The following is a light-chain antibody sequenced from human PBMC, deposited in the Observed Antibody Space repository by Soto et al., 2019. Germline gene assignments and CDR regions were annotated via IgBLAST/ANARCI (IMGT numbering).Light chain of an antibody. CDR3: SSYSISTAYL. CDR1: SSDVGHNY. CDR2: EVS. Sequence: QSALTQPASVSGSPGQSISISCTGTSSDVGHNYVSWYQQHAGKVPKLIIYEVSNRPSGVSTRFSGSKSGNTASLTISGLQAEDEADYFCSSYSISTAYLFGTGTKLTVL. V-gene: IGLV2-14*01. J-gene: IGLJ1*01.